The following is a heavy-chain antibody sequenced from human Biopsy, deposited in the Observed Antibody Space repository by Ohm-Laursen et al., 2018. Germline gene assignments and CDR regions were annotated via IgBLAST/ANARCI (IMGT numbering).Heavy chain of an antibody. V-gene: IGHV4-39*01. CDR2: VYYSGST. CDR1: GGSISSRNHY. CDR3: ARHSLDGFWSGAHCYFDY. J-gene: IGHJ4*02. D-gene: IGHD3-3*01. Sequence: SETLSLTCRVSGGSISSRNHYWGWLRQPPGKGLEWIGHVYYSGSTFYNSSLESRVTVSVDTSKNQFHLRLTSMSASDTAVYYCARHSLDGFWSGAHCYFDYWGLGTLVTVSS.